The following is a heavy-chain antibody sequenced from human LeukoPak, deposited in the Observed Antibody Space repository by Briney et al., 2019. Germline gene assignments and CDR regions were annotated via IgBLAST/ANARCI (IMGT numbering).Heavy chain of an antibody. J-gene: IGHJ6*02. CDR1: GGSISSSNW. D-gene: IGHD2-15*01. CDR2: IYHSGST. Sequence: SGTLSLTCAVSGGSISSSNWWSWVRQPPGKGLEWIGEIYHSGSTNYNPSLKSRVTISVDTSKNQFSVKLSSVTAADTAVYYCARLLTGSFYGMDVWGQGTTVTVSS. V-gene: IGHV4-4*02. CDR3: ARLLTGSFYGMDV.